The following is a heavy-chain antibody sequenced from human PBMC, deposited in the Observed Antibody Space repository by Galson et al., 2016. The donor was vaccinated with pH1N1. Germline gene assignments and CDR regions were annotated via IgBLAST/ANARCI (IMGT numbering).Heavy chain of an antibody. J-gene: IGHJ6*03. CDR2: IYPVDSDT. CDR3: ARVGNGDPGYYYYMDV. D-gene: IGHD7-27*01. V-gene: IGHV5-51*03. CDR1: GYRFTSHW. Sequence: QSGAEVKKPGESLKISCKGNGYRFTSHWIAWVRQMPGKGLEWMGVIYPVDSDTRYSPSFQGQVTISADKSTSTAYLQWSSLKASDTAMYYCARVGNGDPGYYYYMDVWGKGTTVTVSS.